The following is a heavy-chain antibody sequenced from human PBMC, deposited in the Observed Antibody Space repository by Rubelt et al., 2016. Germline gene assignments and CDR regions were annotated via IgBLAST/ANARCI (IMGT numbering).Heavy chain of an antibody. V-gene: IGHV4-34*01. Sequence: QVQLQQWGAGLLKPSETLSLTCAVYGGSFSGYYWSWIRQPPGKGLEWIGEINHSGSTNYNPSLKGWVTYSVEPARNQFSLKLSSVTAADTAVYYCARINPRAVTFDYWGQGTLVTVSS. CDR1: GGSFSGYY. J-gene: IGHJ4*02. D-gene: IGHD3-3*01. CDR2: INHSGST. CDR3: ARINPRAVTFDY.